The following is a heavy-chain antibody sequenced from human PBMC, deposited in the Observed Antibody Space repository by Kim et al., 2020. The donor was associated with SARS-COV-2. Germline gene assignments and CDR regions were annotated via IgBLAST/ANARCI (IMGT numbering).Heavy chain of an antibody. CDR3: ARAAFSSSYYYYGPDV. Sequence: ASVKVSCKAFGYSFTSNGISWVRQAPGQGLEWMGWISAYNGNTNYAENFQGRVTMTTDTSTTTAYMELRSLRSDDTAVYYCARAAFSSSYYYYGPDVWGQGTTVTVSS. D-gene: IGHD2-2*01. V-gene: IGHV1-18*04. CDR1: GYSFTSNG. CDR2: ISAYNGNT. J-gene: IGHJ6*02.